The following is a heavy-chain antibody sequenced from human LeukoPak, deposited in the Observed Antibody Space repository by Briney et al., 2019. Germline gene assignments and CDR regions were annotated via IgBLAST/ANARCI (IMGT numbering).Heavy chain of an antibody. CDR3: ARGRQVTIFGVVTAYDY. V-gene: IGHV4-34*01. CDR1: GGSFSGYY. D-gene: IGHD3-3*01. J-gene: IGHJ4*02. Sequence: PSETLSLTCAVYGGSFSGYYWSWIRQPPGKGLEWIGEINHSGSTNYNPSLKSRVTISVDTSKNQFSLKLSSVTAADTAVYYCARGRQVTIFGVVTAYDYWGQGTLVTVSS. CDR2: INHSGST.